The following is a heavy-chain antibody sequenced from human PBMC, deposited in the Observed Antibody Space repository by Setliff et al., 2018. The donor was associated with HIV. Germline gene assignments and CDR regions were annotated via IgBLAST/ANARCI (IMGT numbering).Heavy chain of an antibody. Sequence: GGSLRLSCAASGFTFSNYEMNWVRQAPGKGLEWVSYISSSGTTIYYADSVKGRFTISRDNAKNSLYLQMNSLRAEDTAVYYCAKMHTAMDPDTFDIWGQGTMVTVSS. CDR3: AKMHTAMDPDTFDI. J-gene: IGHJ3*02. V-gene: IGHV3-48*03. CDR1: GFTFSNYE. CDR2: ISSSGTTI. D-gene: IGHD5-18*01.